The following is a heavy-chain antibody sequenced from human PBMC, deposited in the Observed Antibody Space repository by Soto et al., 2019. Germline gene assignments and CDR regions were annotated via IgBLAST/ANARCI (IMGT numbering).Heavy chain of an antibody. CDR1: GFSLSTSGVG. CDR3: AHSRRTYYDFWSASWHYYYGMDV. Sequence: QITLKESGPTLVKPTQTLTLTCTFSGFSLSTSGVGVGWIRQPPGKALEWLALIYWDDDKRYSPSLKSRLTITKDTSKNQVVLTMTNMDPVDTATYYCAHSRRTYYDFWSASWHYYYGMDVWGQGTTVTVSS. V-gene: IGHV2-5*02. CDR2: IYWDDDK. D-gene: IGHD3-3*01. J-gene: IGHJ6*02.